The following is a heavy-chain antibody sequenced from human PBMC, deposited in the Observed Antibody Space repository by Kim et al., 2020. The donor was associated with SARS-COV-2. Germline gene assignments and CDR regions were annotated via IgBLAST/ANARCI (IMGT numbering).Heavy chain of an antibody. CDR2: IYYSGST. Sequence: SETLSLTCTVSGGSTSSSSYYWGWIRQPPGKGLEWIGSIYYSGSTYYNPSLKSRVTISVDTSKNQFSLKLSSVTAADTAVYYCARETTIFRVGGGFDPWGQGTLVTVSS. V-gene: IGHV4-39*07. CDR1: GGSTSSSSYY. J-gene: IGHJ5*02. CDR3: ARETTIFRVGGGFDP. D-gene: IGHD3-3*01.